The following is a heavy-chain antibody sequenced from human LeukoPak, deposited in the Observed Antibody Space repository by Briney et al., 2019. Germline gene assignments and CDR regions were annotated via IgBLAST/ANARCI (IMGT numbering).Heavy chain of an antibody. J-gene: IGHJ3*02. CDR3: ASPGDSGSYLGAFDI. CDR1: GFTFSSYS. D-gene: IGHD1-26*01. V-gene: IGHV3-21*01. CDR2: ISSSSSYI. Sequence: GGSLRLSCAASGFTFSSYSMNWVRQAPGKGLEWVSSISSSSSYIYYADSVKGRFTISRDNSKNTLYLQMNSLRAEDTAVYYCASPGDSGSYLGAFDIWGQGTMVTVSS.